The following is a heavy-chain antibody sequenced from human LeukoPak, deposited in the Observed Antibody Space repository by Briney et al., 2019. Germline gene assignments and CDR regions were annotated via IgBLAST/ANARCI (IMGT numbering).Heavy chain of an antibody. CDR2: IRSKAYGGTT. D-gene: IGHD7-27*01. J-gene: IGHJ6*03. CDR3: TRALGYYYMDV. CDR1: GFTFGDYA. Sequence: GGSLRLSCTASGFTFGDYAMSWVRQAPGKGLEWVGFIRSKAYGGTTEYAASVKGRFTISRDDSKSIAYLQMNSLKTEDTAVYYCTRALGYYYMDVWGKGTTVTVSS. V-gene: IGHV3-49*04.